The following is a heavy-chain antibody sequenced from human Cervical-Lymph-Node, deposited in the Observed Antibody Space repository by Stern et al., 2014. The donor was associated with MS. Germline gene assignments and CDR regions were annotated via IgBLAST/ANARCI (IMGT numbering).Heavy chain of an antibody. Sequence: VTLKESGPALVKPTQTLTLTCTFSGFSLSTSGLGVGWIRPPPGEALEWLAYSYWDDQKRYSPSLKSSITITKDTSKNQVVLTLTNVDPVDTATYYCAHRTAGPFDYWGQGTLVTVSS. CDR2: SYWDDQK. CDR1: GFSLSTSGLG. V-gene: IGHV2-5*02. J-gene: IGHJ4*02. CDR3: AHRTAGPFDY.